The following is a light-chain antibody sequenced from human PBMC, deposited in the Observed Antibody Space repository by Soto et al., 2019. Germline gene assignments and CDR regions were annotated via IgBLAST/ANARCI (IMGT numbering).Light chain of an antibody. CDR1: NIGINA. CDR3: HLWNSSSDQGV. V-gene: IGLV3-21*04. CDR2: YVS. J-gene: IGLJ3*02. Sequence: SYELTQPTSVSVAPEKTATITCGGDNIGINAVHWYQQKPGQAPLLVVYYVSDRPSGIPERFSGSTSGNTATLTISRVEAGDEADYYCHLWNSSSDQGVFGAGTKLTVL.